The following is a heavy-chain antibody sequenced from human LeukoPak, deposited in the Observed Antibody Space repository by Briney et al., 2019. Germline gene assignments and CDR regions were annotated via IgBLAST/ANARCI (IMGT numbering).Heavy chain of an antibody. D-gene: IGHD1-26*01. CDR2: ISGSGGST. J-gene: IGHJ4*02. V-gene: IGHV3-23*01. Sequence: PGGSLRLSCAASGFTFSSYAMSWVRQAPGKGLEWVSAISGSGGSTYYADSVKGRFTISRDNSKNTLYLQMNSLRAEDTAVYYCAKDSREGATDNLRVFFDCWGQGTLVTVSS. CDR3: AKDSREGATDNLRVFFDC. CDR1: GFTFSSYA.